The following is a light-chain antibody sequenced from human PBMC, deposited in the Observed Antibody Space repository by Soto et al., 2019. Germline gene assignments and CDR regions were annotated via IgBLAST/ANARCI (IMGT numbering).Light chain of an antibody. V-gene: IGLV1-47*02. CDR2: SNN. CDR3: AAWDDSLTGYV. CDR1: SSNIGSNY. Sequence: HSMLAQPPSASGTPGQRVTISCFGSSSNIGSNYVYWYQQLPGTAPKLLIYSNNQRPSGVPDRFSGSKSGTSASLAISGLRSEDEADYYCAAWDDSLTGYVFGTGTKVTVL. J-gene: IGLJ1*01.